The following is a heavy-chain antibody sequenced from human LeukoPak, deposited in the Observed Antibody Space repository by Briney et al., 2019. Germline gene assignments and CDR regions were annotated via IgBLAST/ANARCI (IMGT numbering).Heavy chain of an antibody. J-gene: IGHJ3*02. CDR3: ARGMTTVTQWVYDAFDI. D-gene: IGHD4-17*01. Sequence: ASVKVSCKASGYTFTSYDINWVRQAPGQGLEWMGWMNPNRGKTGYAQKFQGRVTMTRNTSVSTVYMELSSLRSEDTAVYYCARGMTTVTQWVYDAFDIWDQGTMVTVSS. CDR1: GYTFTSYD. CDR2: MNPNRGKT. V-gene: IGHV1-8*02.